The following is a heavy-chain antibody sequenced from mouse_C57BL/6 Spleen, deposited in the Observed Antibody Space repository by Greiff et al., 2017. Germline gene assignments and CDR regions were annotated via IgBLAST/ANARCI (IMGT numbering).Heavy chain of an antibody. V-gene: IGHV1-66*01. J-gene: IGHJ3*01. CDR2: IYPGSGNT. Sequence: QVQLQQSGPELVKPGASVKISCKASGYSFTSYYIHWVKQRPGQGLEWIGWIYPGSGNTKYNEKFKGKATLTADTSSSTAYMQLSSLTSEDSAVYYCASGDLDYYGSSYGTFAYWGQGTLVTVSA. CDR3: ASGDLDYYGSSYGTFAY. CDR1: GYSFTSYY. D-gene: IGHD1-1*01.